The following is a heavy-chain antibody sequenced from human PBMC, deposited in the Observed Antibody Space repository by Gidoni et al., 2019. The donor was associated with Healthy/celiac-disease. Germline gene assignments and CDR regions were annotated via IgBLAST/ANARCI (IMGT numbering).Heavy chain of an antibody. J-gene: IGHJ4*02. CDR3: AKPQGGGDFWSGYPTFDY. V-gene: IGHV3-23*01. CDR2: ISGRCGST. CDR1: GFTFSSYA. D-gene: IGHD3-3*01. Sequence: EVQLLESGGGLVQPGGSLRLSCAASGFTFSSYAMSWVRQSPGNGLEWVSAISGRCGSTYYADAVKGRFTISRENSKNTLYRQMNSLRAEDTAVYYCAKPQGGGDFWSGYPTFDYWGQGTLVTVSS.